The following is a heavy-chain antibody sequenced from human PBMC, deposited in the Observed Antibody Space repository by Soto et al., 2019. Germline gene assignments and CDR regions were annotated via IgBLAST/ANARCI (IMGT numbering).Heavy chain of an antibody. CDR3: ARHGPSIAAAGPDFRALYY. CDR2: IDPSDAYT. J-gene: IGHJ4*02. Sequence: GGSLKISCKGSGYSFTSYWISWVRQMPGKGLEWMGRIDPSDAYTNYSPSFQGHVTISADKSISTAYLQWSSLKASDTAMYYCARHGPSIAAAGPDFRALYYWGQGTLVTVSS. V-gene: IGHV5-10-1*01. CDR1: GYSFTSYW. D-gene: IGHD6-13*01.